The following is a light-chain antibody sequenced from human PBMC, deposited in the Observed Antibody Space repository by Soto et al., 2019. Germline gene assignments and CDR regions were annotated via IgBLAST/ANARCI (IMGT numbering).Light chain of an antibody. CDR1: SSDVGGYDY. Sequence: QSALTQPASVSESPGQSVTISCTGTSSDVGGYDYVSWYQQHPGKAPQLLIYDVSIRPSGVSDRFSGSKSGNTASLTISGLQAEDEADGYCISYTSSSTVAFGGGTKLTVL. J-gene: IGLJ2*01. CDR2: DVS. V-gene: IGLV2-14*01. CDR3: ISYTSSSTVA.